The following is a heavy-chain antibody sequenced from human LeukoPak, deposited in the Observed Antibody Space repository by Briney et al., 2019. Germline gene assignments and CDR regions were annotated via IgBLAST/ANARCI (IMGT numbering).Heavy chain of an antibody. Sequence: ASVKVSCKASGYTFTSYYMHWVRQAPGQGLEWMGWINPNSGGTNYAQKFQGRVTMTRDTSISTAYMELSRLRSDDTAVYYCARGHPRDIVVVPTIDPWGQGTLVTVSS. D-gene: IGHD2-2*01. CDR3: ARGHPRDIVVVPTIDP. J-gene: IGHJ5*02. CDR1: GYTFTSYY. CDR2: INPNSGGT. V-gene: IGHV1-2*02.